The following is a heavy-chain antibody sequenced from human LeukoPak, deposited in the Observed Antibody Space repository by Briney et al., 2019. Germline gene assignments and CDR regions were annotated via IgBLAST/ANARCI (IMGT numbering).Heavy chain of an antibody. CDR3: ASAVYDSSGYYYDY. CDR1: GYTFTGYY. D-gene: IGHD3-22*01. Sequence: ASVKVSCKASGYTFTGYYMHWVRQAPGQGLEWMGRINPNSGGTNYAQKFQGRVTMTRDTSISTAYMELSRLRSDDTAVYYCASAVYDSSGYYYDYWGQGTLVTAPS. CDR2: INPNSGGT. V-gene: IGHV1-2*06. J-gene: IGHJ4*02.